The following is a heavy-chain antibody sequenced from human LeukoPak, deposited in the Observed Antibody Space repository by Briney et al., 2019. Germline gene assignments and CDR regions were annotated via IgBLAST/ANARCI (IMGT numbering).Heavy chain of an antibody. J-gene: IGHJ4*02. Sequence: SGTLSLTCGVSGGSITSTNWWSWVRQPTGQGLGWIGEVSLSGLTNYNPSLSSRVIMALDTSKNHLSLHLTSVTAADTAVYYCSRENGAFSPFGYWGQGYLVTVLS. CDR1: GGSITSTNW. V-gene: IGHV4-4*02. D-gene: IGHD2-8*01. CDR3: SRENGAFSPFGY. CDR2: VSLSGLT.